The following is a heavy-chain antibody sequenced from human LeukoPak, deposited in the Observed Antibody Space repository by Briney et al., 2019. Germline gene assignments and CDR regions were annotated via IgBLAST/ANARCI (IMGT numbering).Heavy chain of an antibody. D-gene: IGHD1-1*01. CDR1: GGSITSNTYY. CDR2: INHSGST. J-gene: IGHJ4*02. V-gene: IGHV4-39*07. Sequence: SETLSLTCTVSGGSITSNTYYWGWIRQPPGKGLEWIGEINHSGSTNYNPSLKSRVTISVDTSKNQFSLKLSSVTAADTAVYYCAVGWKEYYFDYWGQGTLVTVSS. CDR3: AVGWKEYYFDY.